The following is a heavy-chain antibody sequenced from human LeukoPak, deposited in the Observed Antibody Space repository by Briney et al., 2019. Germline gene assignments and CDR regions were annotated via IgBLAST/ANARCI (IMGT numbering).Heavy chain of an antibody. D-gene: IGHD6-13*01. V-gene: IGHV3-48*03. CDR3: ARRAAAGSNLDY. J-gene: IGHJ4*02. CDR1: GFTFSSYA. Sequence: GGSLRLSCAASGFTFSSYAMNWVRQAPGKGLEWVSYISSSGSIIYYADSVKGRFTISRDNAKNSLYLQMNSLRAEDTAVYYCARRAAAGSNLDYWGQGTLVTVSS. CDR2: ISSSGSII.